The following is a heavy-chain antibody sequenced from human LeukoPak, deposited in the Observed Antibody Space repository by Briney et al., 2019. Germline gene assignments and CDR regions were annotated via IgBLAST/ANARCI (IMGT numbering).Heavy chain of an antibody. CDR1: GGSIFSSGYY. D-gene: IGHD2-8*01. CDR2: INHRGST. J-gene: IGHJ4*02. CDR3: ARSWAGMYYPFYYFDY. Sequence: SETLSLTCTVSGGSIFSSGYYWSWIRQPPGKGLEWIAEINHRGSTHYNPSLKSRVNISADTSKSQFSLNLDSVTAADTAVYYCARSWAGMYYPFYYFDYWGQGSLVTVSS. V-gene: IGHV4-34*01.